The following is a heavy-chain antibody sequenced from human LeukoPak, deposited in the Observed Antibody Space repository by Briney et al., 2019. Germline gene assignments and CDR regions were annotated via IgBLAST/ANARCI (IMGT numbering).Heavy chain of an antibody. V-gene: IGHV4-4*02. J-gene: IGHJ4*02. Sequence: ASETLSLTCAVSGGSISSSNWWSWVRQPPGKGLEWIGEINHSGSTNYNPSLKSRVTISVDTSKKQFSLKLSSVTAADTAVYYCVTYYFDSSGPKKNYWGQGTLVTVSS. CDR1: GGSISSSNW. CDR2: INHSGST. CDR3: VTYYFDSSGPKKNY. D-gene: IGHD3-22*01.